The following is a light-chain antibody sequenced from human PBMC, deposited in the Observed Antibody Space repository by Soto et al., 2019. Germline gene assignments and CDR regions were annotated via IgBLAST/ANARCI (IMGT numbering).Light chain of an antibody. J-gene: IGLJ2*01. CDR1: SSNIGNNY. CDR2: DNN. CDR3: GTWDSSLSAGGVV. V-gene: IGLV1-51*01. Sequence: QSVLTQPPSVPAAPGQTVTMSCSGSSSNIGNNYVSWYQQLPGTATKLLIYDNNKRPSGIPDRFSGSKSGTSATLGITGLQTGDEADYYCGTWDSSLSAGGVVFGGGTKVTVL.